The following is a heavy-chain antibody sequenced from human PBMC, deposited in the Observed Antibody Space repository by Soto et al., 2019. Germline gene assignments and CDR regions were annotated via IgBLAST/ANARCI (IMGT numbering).Heavy chain of an antibody. Sequence: SETLSLTCAVYGGSFSGYYWSWIRQPPGKGLEWIGEINHSGSTNYNPSLKSRVTISVDTSKNQFSLKLSSVTAADTAVYYCARGRRRWAAAGLGYYYYGMYVWGQGTTVTVSS. CDR1: GGSFSGYY. D-gene: IGHD6-13*01. J-gene: IGHJ6*02. V-gene: IGHV4-34*01. CDR3: ARGRRRWAAAGLGYYYYGMYV. CDR2: INHSGST.